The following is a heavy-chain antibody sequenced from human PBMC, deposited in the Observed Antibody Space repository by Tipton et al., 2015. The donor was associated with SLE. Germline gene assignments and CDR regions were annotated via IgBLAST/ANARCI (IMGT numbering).Heavy chain of an antibody. CDR2: INPGGGDT. D-gene: IGHD1-26*01. J-gene: IGHJ4*02. V-gene: IGHV1-46*01. CDR3: AREAPTTCSFDS. CDR1: GYTFTAYY. Sequence: QSGAEVKKPGASVKVSCKSSGYTFTAYYMHWVRQAPGQGLEWMGIINPGGGDTNYAQKFQGRVTMAMDTSTTTVYMELNSLRSDDTAVYYCAREAPTTCSFDSWGQGTLVTVSS.